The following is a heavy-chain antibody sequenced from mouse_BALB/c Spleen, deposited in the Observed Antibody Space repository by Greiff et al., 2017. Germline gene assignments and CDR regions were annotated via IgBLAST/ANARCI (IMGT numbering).Heavy chain of an antibody. Sequence: VQLQQSGAELVRSGASVKLSCTASGFNIKDYYMHWVKQRPEQGLEWIGWIDPENGDTEYAPKFQGKATMTADTSSNTAYLQLSSLTSEDTAVYYCNAIGDPPMDYWGQGTSVTVSS. CDR3: NAIGDPPMDY. D-gene: IGHD2-13*01. CDR2: IDPENGDT. J-gene: IGHJ4*01. CDR1: GFNIKDYY. V-gene: IGHV14-4*02.